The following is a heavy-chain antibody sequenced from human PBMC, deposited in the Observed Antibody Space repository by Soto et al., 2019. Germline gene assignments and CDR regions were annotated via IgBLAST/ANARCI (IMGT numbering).Heavy chain of an antibody. V-gene: IGHV3-33*01. Sequence: GGSLRLSCAASGFTFSNHGMHWVRQAPGKGLEWVAVIWYDGSRKHYADSVEGRFTISRDDSKSTLYLQMNSLRVEDTAVYYCARDLSYYSDDCWGQGTLVTVSS. CDR2: IWYDGSRK. CDR1: GFTFSNHG. CDR3: ARDLSYYSDDC. J-gene: IGHJ4*02. D-gene: IGHD1-26*01.